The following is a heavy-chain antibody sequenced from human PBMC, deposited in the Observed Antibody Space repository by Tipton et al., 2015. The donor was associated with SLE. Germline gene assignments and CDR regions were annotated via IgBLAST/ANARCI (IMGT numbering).Heavy chain of an antibody. CDR2: IKSKTDGGTT. Sequence: SLRLSCAASGFTFSNAWMSWVRQAPGKGLEWVGRIKSKTDGGTTDYAAPVKGRFTISRDDSKNTLYLQMNSLKTEDTAVYYCTTDLSLLTTMIVVVGDYFDYWGQGTLVTVSS. D-gene: IGHD3-22*01. CDR1: GFTFSNAW. CDR3: TTDLSLLTTMIVVVGDYFDY. J-gene: IGHJ4*02. V-gene: IGHV3-15*01.